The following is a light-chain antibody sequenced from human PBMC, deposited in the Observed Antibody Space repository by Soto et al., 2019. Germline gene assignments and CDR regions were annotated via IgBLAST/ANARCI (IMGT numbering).Light chain of an antibody. CDR2: GNS. J-gene: IGLJ2*01. V-gene: IGLV1-40*01. CDR1: SSNIGAGYD. Sequence: QSVLTQPPSVSGAPGQRVTISCTGSSSNIGAGYDVHGYQQLPGTAPKLLIYGNSNRPSGVPDRFSGSKSGTSASLAITGLQAEDEADYYCQSYDSSLERVFGGGTQLTVL. CDR3: QSYDSSLERV.